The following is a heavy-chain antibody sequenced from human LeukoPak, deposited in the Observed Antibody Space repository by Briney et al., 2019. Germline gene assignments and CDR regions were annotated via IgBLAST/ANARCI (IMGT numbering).Heavy chain of an antibody. J-gene: IGHJ4*02. CDR3: ARDGDDILTGYYNY. CDR1: GYSISSGYY. CDR2: IYHSGST. Sequence: SETLSLTCTVSGYSISSGYYWGWIRQPPGKGLEWIGSIYHSGSTYYYPSLKSRVTISVDTSKNQFSLKLSSVTAADTAVYYCARDGDDILTGYYNYWGQGTLVTVSS. D-gene: IGHD3-9*01. V-gene: IGHV4-38-2*02.